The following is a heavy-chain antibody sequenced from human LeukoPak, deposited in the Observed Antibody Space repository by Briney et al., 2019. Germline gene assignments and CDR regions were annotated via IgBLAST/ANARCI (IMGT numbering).Heavy chain of an antibody. CDR3: ARNGGSYYGPWYFDL. D-gene: IGHD1-26*01. J-gene: IGHJ2*01. Sequence: ASVKVSCKASGYTFTGYYMHWVRQAPGQGLEWMGWINPNSGGTNYAQKFQGRVTMTRDTSISTAYMELRSLRSDDTAVYYCARNGGSYYGPWYFDLWGRGTLVTVSS. CDR2: INPNSGGT. V-gene: IGHV1-2*02. CDR1: GYTFTGYY.